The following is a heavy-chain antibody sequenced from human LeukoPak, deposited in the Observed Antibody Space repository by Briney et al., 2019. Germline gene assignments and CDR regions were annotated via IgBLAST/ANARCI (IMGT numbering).Heavy chain of an antibody. Sequence: ASVKVSCKASGYTFTGYYMHWVRQAPGQGLEWMGWINPNSGGTNYAQKFQGRVTMTRDTSISTAYMELSRLRSDDTAVYYCARVWSGKKYYFDYWGQGTLVTVSS. CDR1: GYTFTGYY. J-gene: IGHJ4*02. V-gene: IGHV1-2*02. CDR3: ARVWSGKKYYFDY. CDR2: INPNSGGT. D-gene: IGHD3-3*01.